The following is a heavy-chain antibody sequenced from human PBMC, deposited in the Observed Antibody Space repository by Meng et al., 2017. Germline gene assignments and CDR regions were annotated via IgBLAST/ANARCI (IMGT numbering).Heavy chain of an antibody. J-gene: IGHJ4*02. V-gene: IGHV4-4*02. Sequence: QVQLHESRPGLVKPSGTLSLTWAVSGGSISSSNWWSWVRQPPGKGLEWIGEIYHSGSTNYNPSLKSRVTISVDKSKNQFSLKLSFVTAADTAVYYCARIGDWGSTRYFDYWGQGTLVTVSS. CDR1: GGSISSSNW. CDR2: IYHSGST. D-gene: IGHD7-27*01. CDR3: ARIGDWGSTRYFDY.